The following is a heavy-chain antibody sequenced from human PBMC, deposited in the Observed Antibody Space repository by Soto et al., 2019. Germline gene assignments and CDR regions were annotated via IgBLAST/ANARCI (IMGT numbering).Heavy chain of an antibody. V-gene: IGHV5-51*01. D-gene: IGHD6-13*01. Sequence: GESLKISCQCSGYTFSNFCIAWVRQLPWKGLEWMGIIYPGDYETRYSPSFHGKVTISADRSIGTAYLQWSSLEASDSAFYFCARSPRSSPYFDYWGQEALVTVS. CDR3: ARSPRSSPYFDY. J-gene: IGHJ4*02. CDR2: IYPGDYET. CDR1: GYTFSNFC.